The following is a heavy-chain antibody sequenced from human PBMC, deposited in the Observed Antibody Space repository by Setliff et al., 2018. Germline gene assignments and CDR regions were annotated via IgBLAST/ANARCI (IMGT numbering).Heavy chain of an antibody. CDR2: INPSGGYA. D-gene: IGHD6-19*01. CDR3: ARGSVEYSRGWYYFDY. J-gene: IGHJ4*02. CDR1: GYTLTKYY. Sequence: ASVKVSCKASGYTLTKYYMHWVRQAPGQGLEWMGIINPSGGYANYAQKFQGRVTVTADESTSTAYMELSSLRSEDTAVYYCARGSVEYSRGWYYFDYWAQGTLVTVSS. V-gene: IGHV1-46*01.